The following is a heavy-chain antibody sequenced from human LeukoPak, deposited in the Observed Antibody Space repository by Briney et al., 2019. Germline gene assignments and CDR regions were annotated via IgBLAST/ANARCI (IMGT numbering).Heavy chain of an antibody. D-gene: IGHD1-26*01. CDR2: IYYSGNT. Sequence: SSETLSLTCTVSGDSISSYYWSWIRQPPGKGLEWIGYIYYSGNTDYNPSPQSRVTISVDTSKNQFSLKLSSVTAADTAVYYCARKSGSSVGGLFDYWGQGTLVTVSS. J-gene: IGHJ4*02. CDR3: ARKSGSSVGGLFDY. CDR1: GDSISSYY. V-gene: IGHV4-59*01.